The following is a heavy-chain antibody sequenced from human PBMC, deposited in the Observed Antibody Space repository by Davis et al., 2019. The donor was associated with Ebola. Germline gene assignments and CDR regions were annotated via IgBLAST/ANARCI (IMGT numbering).Heavy chain of an antibody. CDR2: ISYDGSNK. J-gene: IGHJ4*02. D-gene: IGHD3-10*01. CDR1: GFTFRNYG. Sequence: PGGSLRLSCAASGFTFRNYGMHWVRQAPGKGLEWVTIISYDGSNKYYADSVKGRFAISRDNSKNTLYLQMNSLRDEDTAVYYCASLRFSASYYADYWGQGTLVTVSS. V-gene: IGHV3-30*03. CDR3: ASLRFSASYYADY.